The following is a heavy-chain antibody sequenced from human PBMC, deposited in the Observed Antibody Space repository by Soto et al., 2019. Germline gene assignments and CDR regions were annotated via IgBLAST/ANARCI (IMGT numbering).Heavy chain of an antibody. Sequence: SQTLSLTCAISGDSFSSNSAACNWIRQSPSRGLEWLGRTYYRSKWYNDYAVSVKSRITINPDTSKNQFSLQLNSVTPEDTAVYYCAREGGRYCSGGSCYQRWFDPWGQGTLVTVSS. V-gene: IGHV6-1*01. CDR3: AREGGRYCSGGSCYQRWFDP. CDR2: TYYRSKWYN. J-gene: IGHJ5*02. CDR1: GDSFSSNSAA. D-gene: IGHD2-15*01.